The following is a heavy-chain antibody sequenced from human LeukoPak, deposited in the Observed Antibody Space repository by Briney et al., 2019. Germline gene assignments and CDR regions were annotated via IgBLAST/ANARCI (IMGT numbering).Heavy chain of an antibody. CDR1: GYTFTGYY. CDR2: INPNRGGT. D-gene: IGHD2-15*01. V-gene: IGHV1-2*02. CDR3: ARDLGYCSGGSCYYFDY. J-gene: IGHJ4*02. Sequence: ASVKVSCTASGYTFTGYYVHWVRQARGQGLEWMGWINPNRGGTNYAENFQGRVTMTRDTSISTVYMELSSLRSDDTAVYYCARDLGYCSGGSCYYFDYWGQGTLVTVSS.